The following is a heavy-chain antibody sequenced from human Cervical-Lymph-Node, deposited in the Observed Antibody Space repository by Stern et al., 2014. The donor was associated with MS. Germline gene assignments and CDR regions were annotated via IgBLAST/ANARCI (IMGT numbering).Heavy chain of an antibody. J-gene: IGHJ4*02. V-gene: IGHV4-4*02. CDR1: GGSISSGYW. CDR2: IYHSGST. Sequence: QLQLQESGPGLVKPSGTLSLTCAVSGGSISSGYWWIWVRQPPGKGLEWIGAIYHSGSTNYNPSLKSRVTISVDTSKNHFSLKMNSVNAADTAVYYCARNGGNYAFDYWGQGTLVAVSS. CDR3: ARNGGNYAFDY. D-gene: IGHD4-23*01.